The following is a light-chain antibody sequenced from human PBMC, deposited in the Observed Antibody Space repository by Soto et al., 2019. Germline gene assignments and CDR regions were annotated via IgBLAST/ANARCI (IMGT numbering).Light chain of an antibody. J-gene: IGLJ1*01. V-gene: IGLV2-14*03. Sequence: QSALTQPASVSGSPGQSITISCTGTSSDIGGYDYVSWYQQHPGRAPKLMIYDVSYRPSGVSNRFPGSKSGNTASLTISGLQAEDEADYYCSSWTTRSTPYKFGTGTKLTVL. CDR1: SSDIGGYDY. CDR2: DVS. CDR3: SSWTTRSTPYK.